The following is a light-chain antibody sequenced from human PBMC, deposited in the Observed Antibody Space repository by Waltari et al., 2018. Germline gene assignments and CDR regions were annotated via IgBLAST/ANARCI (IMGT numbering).Light chain of an antibody. CDR2: RSN. V-gene: IGLV1-47*01. J-gene: IGLJ3*02. CDR1: SSDIVSPY. CDR3: AAWDDSLSGPV. Sequence: QSVLTQPPSASGTPGQRVTISCSGSSSDIVSPYVYWYQQLPGTAPKLLIYRSNQRPSGVPDRFSGSRSGTSASLAISGLRSEDEADYHCAAWDDSLSGPVFGGGTKLTVL.